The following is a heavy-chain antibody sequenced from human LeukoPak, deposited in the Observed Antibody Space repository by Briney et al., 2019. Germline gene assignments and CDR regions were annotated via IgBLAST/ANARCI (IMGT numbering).Heavy chain of an antibody. J-gene: IGHJ4*02. CDR1: GFTFGDYA. D-gene: IGHD4-17*01. CDR2: ISWNSGNI. V-gene: IGHV3-9*01. Sequence: PGRSLRLSCAASGFTFGDYAMHLVRQAPGKGLEWVSGISWNSGNIGYADSVKGRFTISRDNAKNSLYLQMNSLRPEDTALYYCANLHGDYRDYWGQGTLVTVSS. CDR3: ANLHGDYRDY.